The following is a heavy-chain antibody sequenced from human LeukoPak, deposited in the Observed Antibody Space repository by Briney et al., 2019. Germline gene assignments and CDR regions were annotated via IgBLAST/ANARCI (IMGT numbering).Heavy chain of an antibody. CDR2: INPNSGGT. J-gene: IGHJ5*02. D-gene: IGHD6-13*01. CDR3: ARESSSWSLGGRFDP. Sequence: ASVKVSCKASGYTFTSYGISWVRQAPGQGLEWMGWINPNSGGTNYAQKFQGRVTMTRDTSISTAYMELSRLRSDDTAVYYCARESSSWSLGGRFDPWGQGTLVTVSS. V-gene: IGHV1-2*02. CDR1: GYTFTSYG.